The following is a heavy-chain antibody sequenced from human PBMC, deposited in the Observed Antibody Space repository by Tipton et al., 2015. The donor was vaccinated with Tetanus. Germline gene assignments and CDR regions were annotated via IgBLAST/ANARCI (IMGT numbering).Heavy chain of an antibody. V-gene: IGHV4-39*07. CDR3: ARGPFAYDR. Sequence: TLSLTCTVSGGSISSFNYYWGWNRQPPRKGLEWIGEINHRGNTNYNPSLKSRVTISVDTSKNQFSLKLSSVTAADTVVYYCARGPFAYDRWGQGALVTVSS. CDR1: GGSISSFNYY. J-gene: IGHJ5*02. CDR2: INHRGNT.